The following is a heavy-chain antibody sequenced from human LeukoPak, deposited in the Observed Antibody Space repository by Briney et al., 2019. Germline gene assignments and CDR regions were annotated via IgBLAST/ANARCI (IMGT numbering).Heavy chain of an antibody. CDR2: IRYDGSNK. CDR1: GFSFGSYG. CDR3: ANLDSSGYSVFDY. J-gene: IGHJ4*02. D-gene: IGHD3-22*01. Sequence: GGSLGLSCAASGFSFGSYGMHWVRQAPGKGLEWVAFIRYDGSNKYYADSVKGRFTISRDNSKNTLYLQMNSLRAEDTAVYYCANLDSSGYSVFDYWGQGTLVTVSS. V-gene: IGHV3-30*02.